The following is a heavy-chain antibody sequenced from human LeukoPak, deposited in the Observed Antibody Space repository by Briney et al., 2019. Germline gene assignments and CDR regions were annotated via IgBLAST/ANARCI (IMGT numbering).Heavy chain of an antibody. Sequence: SETLSLTCAVYGGSFSGYYWSWIRQPPGKGLEWIGEINHSGSTNYNPSLKSRVTISVDTSKNQFSLKLSSVTAADTAVYYCARVPLWSYFDYWGQGTLVTVSS. CDR1: GGSFSGYY. J-gene: IGHJ4*02. CDR2: INHSGST. CDR3: ARVPLWSYFDY. D-gene: IGHD5-18*01. V-gene: IGHV4-34*01.